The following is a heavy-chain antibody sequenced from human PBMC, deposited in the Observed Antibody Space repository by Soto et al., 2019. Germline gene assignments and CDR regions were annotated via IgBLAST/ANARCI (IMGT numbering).Heavy chain of an antibody. J-gene: IGHJ4*02. D-gene: IGHD2-15*01. V-gene: IGHV3-23*01. Sequence: EVQLLESGGGLEQPGGSLRLSCAASGFTFSSYAMTWVRQAPGKGLECVSVITASGDATAYADSVKGRFTMSRDNSKNTLFLQMNSLRVEDTAVYYGAKGTLRWCSGGTCYPFDSWGQGTLVTVSS. CDR2: ITASGDAT. CDR3: AKGTLRWCSGGTCYPFDS. CDR1: GFTFSSYA.